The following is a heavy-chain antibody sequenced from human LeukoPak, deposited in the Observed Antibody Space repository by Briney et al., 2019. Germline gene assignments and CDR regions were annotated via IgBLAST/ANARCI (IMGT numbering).Heavy chain of an antibody. J-gene: IGHJ6*03. V-gene: IGHV1-2*02. CDR3: ARFSSYSYYYYYYYMDV. Sequence: ASVKVSCKASGYTFTGYYMHWVRQAPGQGLEWMGWINPNSGGTNYAQKFQGRVTMTRDTSISTACMELSRLRSDDTAVYYCARFSSYSYYYYYYYMDVWGKGTTVTVSS. CDR1: GYTFTGYY. D-gene: IGHD2-15*01. CDR2: INPNSGGT.